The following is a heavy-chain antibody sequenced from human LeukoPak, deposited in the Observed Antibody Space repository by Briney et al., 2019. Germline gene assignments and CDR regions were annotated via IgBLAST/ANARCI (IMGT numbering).Heavy chain of an antibody. CDR2: IYHSGST. J-gene: IGHJ3*02. D-gene: IGHD2-2*01. CDR1: GYSISSGYY. V-gene: IGHV4-38-2*01. CDR3: ARVKVPAAPNDAFDI. Sequence: SETLSLTCAVSGYSISSGYYWGWIRQPPGKGLEWIGSIYHSGSTYYNPSLKSRVTISVDTSKNQFSLKLSSVTAADTAVYCCARVKVPAAPNDAFDIWGQGTMVTVSS.